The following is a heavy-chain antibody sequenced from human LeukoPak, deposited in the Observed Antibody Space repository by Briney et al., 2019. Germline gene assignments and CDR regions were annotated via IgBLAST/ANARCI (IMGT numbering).Heavy chain of an antibody. CDR2: ISYDGSNE. J-gene: IGHJ4*02. V-gene: IGHV3-30-3*01. CDR1: GFTFSGYA. D-gene: IGHD3-10*01. Sequence: GGSLRLSRAPSGFTFSGYAMHWVRQAPGKGLEWVAVISYDGSNEYYADSVKGRFTISRDNSKNTLYLQMNSLSVEDTAVYYCARVGYYASGPFSYFDYWGQGTLVTVSS. CDR3: ARVGYYASGPFSYFDY.